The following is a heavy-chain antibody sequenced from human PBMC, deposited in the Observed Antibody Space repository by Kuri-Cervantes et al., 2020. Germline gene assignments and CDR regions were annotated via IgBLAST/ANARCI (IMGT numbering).Heavy chain of an antibody. J-gene: IGHJ5*02. CDR1: GYTFTGYG. V-gene: IGHV1-18*01. CDR2: ISAYNGNT. CDR3: ARGSSGWYLGAWFDP. D-gene: IGHD6-19*01. Sequence: ASVKVSCKASGYTFTGYGISWVRQAPGQGLEWMGWISAYNGNTNYAQKLQGRVTMTTDTSTSTAYMELRSLRSDDTAVYYCARGSSGWYLGAWFDPWGQGTLVTVSS.